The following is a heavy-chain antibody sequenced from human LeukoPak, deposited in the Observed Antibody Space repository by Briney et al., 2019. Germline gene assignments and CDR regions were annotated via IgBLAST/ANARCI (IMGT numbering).Heavy chain of an antibody. Sequence: PGGSLRLSCAASGFTFSSYWMSWVRQAPGKGLEWLANIKQDGSEKYYVDSVKGRFTISRDNAKNSLYLQMNSLRAEDTAVYYCARAVSYYDSSGLYYFDYWGQGTLVTVSS. CDR2: IKQDGSEK. CDR1: GFTFSSYW. V-gene: IGHV3-7*01. J-gene: IGHJ4*02. CDR3: ARAVSYYDSSGLYYFDY. D-gene: IGHD3-22*01.